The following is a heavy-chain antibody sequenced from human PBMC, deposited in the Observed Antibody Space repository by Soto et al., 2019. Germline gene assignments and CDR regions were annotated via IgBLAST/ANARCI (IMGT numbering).Heavy chain of an antibody. CDR3: ARGRPRYSSGWMWYYYGMDV. CDR2: IYYSGST. Sequence: PSETLSLTCTVSGGSITSSSYYWGWIRQPPGKGLEWIGNIYYSGSTYYNPSLKSRVTISVDTSKNQFSLKLSSVTAADTAVYYCARGRPRYSSGWMWYYYGMDVWGQGTTVTVSS. CDR1: GGSITSSSYY. V-gene: IGHV4-39*01. J-gene: IGHJ6*02. D-gene: IGHD6-19*01.